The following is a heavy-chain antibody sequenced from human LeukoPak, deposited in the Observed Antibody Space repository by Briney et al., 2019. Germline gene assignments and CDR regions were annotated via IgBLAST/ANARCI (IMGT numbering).Heavy chain of an antibody. Sequence: GASVKVSCKASGYTFTNYGISWVRQAPGQGLEWMGWINTNTGNPTYAQGFTGRFVFSLDTSVGTAYLQISSLKAEDTAVYYCATRYDSSHYYYLDVWGKGTMVTVSS. V-gene: IGHV7-4-1*02. CDR3: ATRYDSSHYYYLDV. J-gene: IGHJ6*03. CDR1: GYTFTNYG. CDR2: INTNTGNP. D-gene: IGHD6-13*01.